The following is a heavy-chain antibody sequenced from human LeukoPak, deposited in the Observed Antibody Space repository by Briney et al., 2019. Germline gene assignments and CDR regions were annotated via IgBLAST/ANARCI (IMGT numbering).Heavy chain of an antibody. Sequence: PSQTLSLTCTVSGGSISSGSYYWSWIRQPAGKGLEWIGEINHSGSTNYNPSLKSRVTISVDTSKNQFSLKLSSVTAADTAVYYCARQEGSIAAAGLDYWGQGTLVTVSP. D-gene: IGHD6-13*01. V-gene: IGHV4-61*09. CDR3: ARQEGSIAAAGLDY. CDR1: GGSISSGSYY. J-gene: IGHJ4*02. CDR2: INHSGST.